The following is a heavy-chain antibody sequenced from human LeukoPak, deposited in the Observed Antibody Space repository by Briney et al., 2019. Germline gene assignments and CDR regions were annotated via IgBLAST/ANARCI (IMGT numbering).Heavy chain of an antibody. CDR2: ISWNSGSI. D-gene: IGHD3-10*01. V-gene: IGHV3-9*01. Sequence: GRSLRLSCAASGFTFDDYAMHWVRQAPGKGLEWVSGISWNSGSIGYADSVKGRFTISRDNAKNSLYLQMNSLRAEDTALYYCAKDTEFGGQDYWGQGALVTVSS. CDR3: AKDTEFGGQDY. CDR1: GFTFDDYA. J-gene: IGHJ4*02.